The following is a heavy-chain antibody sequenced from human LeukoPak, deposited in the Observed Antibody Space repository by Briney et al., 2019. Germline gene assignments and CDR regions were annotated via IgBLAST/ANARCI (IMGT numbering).Heavy chain of an antibody. CDR2: IKEDGGEK. D-gene: IGHD3-10*01. Sequence: PGGSLRLSCAASGFTFSSYWMTWVRQAPGKGLEWVAIIKEDGGEKYYVDSVKGRFTISRDNGKNSLYLQMNSLRAEDTAVYYCARINMVRGVISPPDHWGQGTLVTVSS. J-gene: IGHJ4*02. V-gene: IGHV3-7*05. CDR1: GFTFSSYW. CDR3: ARINMVRGVISPPDH.